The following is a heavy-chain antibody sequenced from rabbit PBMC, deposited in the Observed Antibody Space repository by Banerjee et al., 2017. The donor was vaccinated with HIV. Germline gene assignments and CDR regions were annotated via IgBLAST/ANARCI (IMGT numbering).Heavy chain of an antibody. CDR1: GFTLSSYD. J-gene: IGHJ4*01. CDR3: ARDLTGVIGWNFNL. CDR2: IYSNSGFT. Sequence: QEQLEESGGDLVKPEGSLTLTCTASGFTLSSYDMCWVRQAPGKGLELIACIYSNSGFTWYATWVNGRFTISRTSWTTVTLQMTSLTAADTATYFCARDLTGVIGWNFNLWGPGTLVTVS. D-gene: IGHD1-1*01. V-gene: IGHV1S45*01.